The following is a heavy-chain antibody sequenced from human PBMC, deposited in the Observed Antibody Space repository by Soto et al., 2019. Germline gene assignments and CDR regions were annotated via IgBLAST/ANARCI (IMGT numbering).Heavy chain of an antibody. D-gene: IGHD5-18*01. CDR2: IYHSGSP. V-gene: IGHV4-39*01. Sequence: SETLSLTCSVSGVSISSSNYYWGWIRQAPGKGLEWIGNIYHSGSPYYNPSLKSRVTISVDTSRNLFSLNLTSVTAADTAVYYCARLGYGDSDSYEDLDTWGQGTLVTVYS. CDR1: GVSISSSNYY. J-gene: IGHJ5*02. CDR3: ARLGYGDSDSYEDLDT.